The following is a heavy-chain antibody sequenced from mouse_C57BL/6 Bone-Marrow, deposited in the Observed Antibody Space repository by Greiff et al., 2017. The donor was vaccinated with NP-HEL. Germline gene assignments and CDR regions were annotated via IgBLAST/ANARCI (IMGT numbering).Heavy chain of an antibody. CDR3: ARSSSGYAWFAY. J-gene: IGHJ3*01. CDR1: GYTFTSYW. V-gene: IGHV1-64*01. D-gene: IGHD3-2*02. CDR2: IHPNSGST. Sequence: QVQLQQPGAELVKPGASEKLSCKASGYTFTSYWMHWVKQRPGQGLEWIGMIHPNSGSTNYNEKFKSKATLTVDKSSSTAYMQLSSLTSEDSAVYYGARSSSGYAWFAYWGQGTLVTVSA.